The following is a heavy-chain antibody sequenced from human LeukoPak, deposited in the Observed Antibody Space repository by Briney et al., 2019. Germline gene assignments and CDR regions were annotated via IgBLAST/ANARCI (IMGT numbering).Heavy chain of an antibody. CDR2: ISGSGGST. Sequence: GGSLRLSCAASGFTFGSYAMSWVRQAPGKGLEWVSAISGSGGSTYYADSVKGRFTISRDNSKNTLYLQMNSLRAEDTAVYYCAKDQYYDSSGYYYHYFDYWGQGTLVTVSS. CDR1: GFTFGSYA. V-gene: IGHV3-23*01. D-gene: IGHD3-22*01. CDR3: AKDQYYDSSGYYYHYFDY. J-gene: IGHJ4*02.